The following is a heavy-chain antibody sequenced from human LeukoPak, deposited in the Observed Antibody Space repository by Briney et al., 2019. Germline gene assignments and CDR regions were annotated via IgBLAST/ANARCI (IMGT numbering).Heavy chain of an antibody. V-gene: IGHV3-7*01. CDR1: GFTFSSYW. J-gene: IGHJ4*02. CDR2: IKQDGSEK. D-gene: IGHD1-26*01. Sequence: GGSLRLSCAASGFTFSSYWMSWVRQAPGKGLEWVANIKQDGSEKNYVDSVKGRFTISRDNAKNSQYLQIKSLRVEDTAVYYCARSGSDFDCWGQGTLVSVSS. CDR3: ARSGSDFDC.